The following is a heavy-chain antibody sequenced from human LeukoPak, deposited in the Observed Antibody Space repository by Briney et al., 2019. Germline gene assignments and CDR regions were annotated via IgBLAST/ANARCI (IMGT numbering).Heavy chain of an antibody. D-gene: IGHD1-26*01. J-gene: IGHJ6*02. Sequence: SETLSLTCTVSGGSISSGGYYWSWIRQHPGKGLEWIGYIYYSGSTYYNPSLKSRVTISVDTPKNQFSLKLSSVTAADTAVYYCARDVGATTPSVWGQGTTVTVSS. CDR1: GGSISSGGYY. CDR2: IYYSGST. CDR3: ARDVGATTPSV. V-gene: IGHV4-31*03.